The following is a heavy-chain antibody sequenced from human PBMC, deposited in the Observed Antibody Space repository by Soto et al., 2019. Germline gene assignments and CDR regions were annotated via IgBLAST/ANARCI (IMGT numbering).Heavy chain of an antibody. CDR1: GFTFDDYA. D-gene: IGHD6-13*01. J-gene: IGHJ6*02. Sequence: GGSLRLSXAASGFTFDDYAMHWVRQAPGKGLEWVSGISWNSGSIGYADSVKGRFTISRDNAKNSLYLQMNSLRAEDTALYYCAKDIAAAVTGYYGMDVWGQGTTVTVSS. CDR3: AKDIAAAVTGYYGMDV. V-gene: IGHV3-9*01. CDR2: ISWNSGSI.